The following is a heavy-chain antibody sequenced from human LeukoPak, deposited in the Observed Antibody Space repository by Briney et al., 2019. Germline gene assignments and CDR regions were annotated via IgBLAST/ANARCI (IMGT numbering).Heavy chain of an antibody. CDR3: ARLVLDAFDI. V-gene: IGHV4-39*07. CDR1: GGSINSSSYD. Sequence: SETLSLTCTVSGGSINSSSYDWGWIRQPPGKGLEWIGSIYYSGSTYYNPSLKSRLTISVDTSRNQFSLNLRSVTAADTAIYYCARLVLDAFDIWGQGTMVTVSS. J-gene: IGHJ3*02. CDR2: IYYSGST.